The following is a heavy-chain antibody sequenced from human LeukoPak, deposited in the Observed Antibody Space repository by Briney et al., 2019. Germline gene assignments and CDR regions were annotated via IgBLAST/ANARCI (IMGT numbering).Heavy chain of an antibody. D-gene: IGHD3-22*01. V-gene: IGHV1-8*03. CDR2: MNPNSGNT. J-gene: IGHJ4*02. CDR3: ARGLDDSSGYYADY. Sequence: ASVKVSCKASVYTFTSYDINWVRQATGQGLEWMGWMNPNSGNTGYTQKFQGRVTITRNTSISTAYMELSSLRSGDTAVYYCARGLDDSSGYYADYWGQGTLVTVSS. CDR1: VYTFTSYD.